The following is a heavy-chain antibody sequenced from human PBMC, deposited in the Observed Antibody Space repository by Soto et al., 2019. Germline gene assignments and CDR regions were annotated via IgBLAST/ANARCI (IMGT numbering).Heavy chain of an antibody. CDR2: IIPMFGIG. CDR3: ARGYRENSFYAMDV. V-gene: IGHV1-69*01. J-gene: IGHJ6*01. D-gene: IGHD1-26*01. CDR1: GGSFSKYG. Sequence: QVQLVQSGAEVKMPGSSVRVSCKASGGSFSKYGISWVRQAPGQGLEWMGGIIPMFGIGNYAEKFLGRVKILADEYTSTSHMELTSLRSEDTAVYFCARGYRENSFYAMDVWGQGTTVTVSS.